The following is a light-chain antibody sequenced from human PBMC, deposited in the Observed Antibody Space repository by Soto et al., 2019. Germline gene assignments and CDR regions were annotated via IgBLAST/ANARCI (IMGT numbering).Light chain of an antibody. CDR1: RDDVGRYNL. CDR3: CSYGGFSTFVI. Sequence: QSALTHPASVSGSPGQSITISCIGTRDDVGRYNLVSWYQHHPGKAHKVVIYEATKRPSGVAGRFSGSKSGNTASLTISGLKADEEAQYDCCSYGGFSTFVIVGGGTQLTFL. CDR2: EAT. V-gene: IGLV2-23*02. J-gene: IGLJ2*01.